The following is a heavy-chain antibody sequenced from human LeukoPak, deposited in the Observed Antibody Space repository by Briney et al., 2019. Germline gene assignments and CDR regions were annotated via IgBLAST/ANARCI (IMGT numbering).Heavy chain of an antibody. J-gene: IGHJ4*02. Sequence: ASVKVSCKASGYDFINYGISWVRQAPGQGLEWMGWRSIYNGNTDYKLQGRVTMTTDTSTNTAYMEVRSLRSDDTAVYYCARDRGAQYSSSSVSVDYWGQGTLVTVSS. CDR3: ARDRGAQYSSSSVSVDY. D-gene: IGHD6-6*01. CDR2: RSIYNGNT. CDR1: GYDFINYG. V-gene: IGHV1-18*01.